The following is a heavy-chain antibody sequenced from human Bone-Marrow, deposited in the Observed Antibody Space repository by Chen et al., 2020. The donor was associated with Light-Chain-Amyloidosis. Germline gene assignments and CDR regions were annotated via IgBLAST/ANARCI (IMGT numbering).Heavy chain of an antibody. D-gene: IGHD2-15*01. Sequence: VQVQQWGAGLLKPSETLSLTCAVNGGSFSGYDWSWIRQAQGKGLEWIGEISHSGGTSYSPSLRSRGTISLDTSRNQIALKLTAVTAADTGVYYGARGDIVVAKWIDIWGQGTLGNVSS. CDR1: GGSFSGYD. CDR2: ISHSGGT. CDR3: ARGDIVVAKWIDI. V-gene: IGHV4-34*02. J-gene: IGHJ4*02.